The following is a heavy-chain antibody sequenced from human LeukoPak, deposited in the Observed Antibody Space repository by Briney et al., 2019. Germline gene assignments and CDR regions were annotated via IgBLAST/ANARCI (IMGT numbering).Heavy chain of an antibody. V-gene: IGHV3-23*01. CDR3: ARGDALSL. Sequence: PGGSLRLSCAGSGFTFMNYAMMWVRQAPGKGLEWVSAINARSGHTYYADSVKGRFTISRDNAKNSLYLQMNSLRAEDTAVYYCARGDALSLWGQGTLVTVSS. CDR1: GFTFMNYA. J-gene: IGHJ4*02. CDR2: INARSGHT.